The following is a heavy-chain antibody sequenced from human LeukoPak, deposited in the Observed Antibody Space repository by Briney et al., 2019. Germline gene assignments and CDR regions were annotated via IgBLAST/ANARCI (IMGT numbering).Heavy chain of an antibody. Sequence: SETLSLTCTVSGGSISSYYWSWIRQPAGTPPPPLGRIYTSGSTNYNPSLKSRVTMSVDTSKNQFSLKLSSVTAADTAVYYCARDRRSGGSCYLDYWGQGTLVTVSS. CDR2: IYTSGST. CDR1: GGSISSYY. V-gene: IGHV4-4*07. D-gene: IGHD2-15*01. J-gene: IGHJ4*02. CDR3: ARDRRSGGSCYLDY.